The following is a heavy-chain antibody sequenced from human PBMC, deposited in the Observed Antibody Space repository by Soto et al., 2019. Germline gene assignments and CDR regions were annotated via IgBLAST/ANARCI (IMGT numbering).Heavy chain of an antibody. CDR1: GFTFDDYA. Sequence: GGSLRLSCAASGFTFDDYAMHWVRQAPWKGLEWVAVISYDGSNKYYADSVKGRFTISRDNSKNTLYLQMNSLRAEDTAVYYCAKDLYYYDSSGFPNLDYWGQGTLVTVSS. CDR3: AKDLYYYDSSGFPNLDY. D-gene: IGHD3-22*01. CDR2: ISYDGSNK. V-gene: IGHV3-30*18. J-gene: IGHJ4*02.